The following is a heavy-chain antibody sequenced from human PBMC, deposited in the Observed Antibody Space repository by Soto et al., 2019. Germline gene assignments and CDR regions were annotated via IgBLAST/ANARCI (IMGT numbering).Heavy chain of an antibody. CDR2: ISSSSSYI. Sequence: EVQLVESGGGLVKPGGSLRLSCAASGFTFSSYSMHWVRQAPGKGLEWVSSISSSSSYIYYADSVKGRFTISRDNAKNSPELQKNSGRAEDTGGYYSARETTKPAQLNALEIGGQGTMDAVSS. J-gene: IGHJ3*02. D-gene: IGHD1-1*01. V-gene: IGHV3-21*01. CDR3: ARETTKPAQLNALEI. CDR1: GFTFSSYS.